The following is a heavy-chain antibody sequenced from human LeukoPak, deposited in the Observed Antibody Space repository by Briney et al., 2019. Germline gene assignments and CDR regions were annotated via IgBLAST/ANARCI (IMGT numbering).Heavy chain of an antibody. Sequence: GASVKVSCKASGYTFTGYYMHWVRQAPGQGLEWMGWINPNSGGTNYAQKFQGRVTMTRDTSISTAYMELSRLRSDDTAVYYCARTVDTGNYYYYMDVWGKGTMVTVSS. CDR3: ARTVDTGNYYYYMDV. CDR1: GYTFTGYY. V-gene: IGHV1-2*02. D-gene: IGHD5-18*01. CDR2: INPNSGGT. J-gene: IGHJ6*03.